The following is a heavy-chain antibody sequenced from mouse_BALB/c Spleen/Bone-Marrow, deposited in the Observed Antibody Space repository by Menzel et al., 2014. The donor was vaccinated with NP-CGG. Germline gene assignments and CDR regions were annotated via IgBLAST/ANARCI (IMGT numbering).Heavy chain of an antibody. D-gene: IGHD4-1*01. Sequence: DVMLVESGGGLVQPGGSRKLSCAASGFTFSSFGMRWVRRAPEKGLEWVAYINSGSSITYYADTLKGRFIISRDNPKNTLFLQMTSQRSEDTAIYYCTRSRGNWDDFDVWGAGTTVTVSS. V-gene: IGHV5-17*02. CDR3: TRSRGNWDDFDV. CDR2: INSGSSIT. J-gene: IGHJ1*01. CDR1: GFTFSSFG.